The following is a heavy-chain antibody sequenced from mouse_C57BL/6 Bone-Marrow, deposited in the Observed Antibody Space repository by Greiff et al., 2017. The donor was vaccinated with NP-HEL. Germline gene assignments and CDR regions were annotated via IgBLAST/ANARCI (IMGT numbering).Heavy chain of an antibody. CDR1: GYTFTSYW. D-gene: IGHD2-5*01. CDR3: ARSYYINYLYYFDY. Sequence: QVQLQQPGAELVMPGASVKLSCKASGYTFTSYWMHWVKQRPGQGLEWIGEIDPSDSYTNYNQKLKGKSTLTVDKSSSTAYMQLSSLTSEDSAVYYCARSYYINYLYYFDYWGQGTTLTVSS. V-gene: IGHV1-69*01. J-gene: IGHJ2*01. CDR2: IDPSDSYT.